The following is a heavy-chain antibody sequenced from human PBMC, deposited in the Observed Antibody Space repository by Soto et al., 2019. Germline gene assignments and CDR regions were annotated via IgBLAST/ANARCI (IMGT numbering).Heavy chain of an antibody. V-gene: IGHV4-34*01. Sequence: QVQLQQWGAGLLKPSETLSLTCAVYGGSFSGYYWSWIRQTPGKGLEWIGEINHSGSTNYNPSIKSRVTISVDTSKNQFSLKLSSGTAADTAVYYCARGHPHYYGSGEPFDPWGQGTLVTVSS. CDR2: INHSGST. J-gene: IGHJ5*02. CDR1: GGSFSGYY. D-gene: IGHD3-10*01. CDR3: ARGHPHYYGSGEPFDP.